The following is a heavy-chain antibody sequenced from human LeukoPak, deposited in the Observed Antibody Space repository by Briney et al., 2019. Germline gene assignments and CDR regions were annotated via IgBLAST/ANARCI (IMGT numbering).Heavy chain of an antibody. V-gene: IGHV3-7*03. D-gene: IGHD6-19*01. CDR1: GFTFSSYW. CDR2: INHNGNVN. Sequence: GGSLRLSCAASGFTFSSYWMNWARQAPGKGLEWVASINHNGNVNYYVDSVKGRFTISRDNAKNTLYLQMNSLRAEDTAVYYCAKHYTSALTNWFDTWGQETLVTVSS. CDR3: AKHYTSALTNWFDT. J-gene: IGHJ5*02.